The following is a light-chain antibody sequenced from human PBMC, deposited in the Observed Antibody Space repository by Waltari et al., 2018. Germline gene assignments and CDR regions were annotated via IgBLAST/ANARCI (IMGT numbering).Light chain of an antibody. Sequence: SYELTQPLPVSVALGPTARITCGGNHLGSKYVPRYQQKPGQAPVLVIYRDSNRPSGIPERFSGSSSGNAATLTISRAQAGDEADYYCQVWDSSTASVIFGGGTKLTVL. CDR1: HLGSKY. V-gene: IGLV3-9*01. J-gene: IGLJ2*01. CDR3: QVWDSSTASVI. CDR2: RDS.